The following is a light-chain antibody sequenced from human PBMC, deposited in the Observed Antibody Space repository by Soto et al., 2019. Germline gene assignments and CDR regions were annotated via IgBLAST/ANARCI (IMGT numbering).Light chain of an antibody. CDR1: SSNIGAGYD. J-gene: IGLJ2*01. CDR3: QSYDSSREVV. V-gene: IGLV1-40*01. Sequence: QPVLTQPPSVSGAPGQRVTISCTGSSSNIGAGYDVHWYQQLPGTAPKLLIYGNSNRPSGVPDRFSGSKSVTSASLAITGLQAEDEADYYCQSYDSSREVVFGGGTKLTVL. CDR2: GNS.